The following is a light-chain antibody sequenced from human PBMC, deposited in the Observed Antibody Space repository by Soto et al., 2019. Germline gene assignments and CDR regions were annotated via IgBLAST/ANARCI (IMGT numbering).Light chain of an antibody. CDR2: GPS. CDR1: QSISTN. J-gene: IGKJ1*01. CDR3: QQYNNWPTWT. Sequence: EIVLTQSPATLSVSPGARATLSCSASQSISTNLAWYQQKPGQAPRLLIDGPSTRDPCIPARFSGSGSGTEFTLTISSLQSEDVSIYYCQQYNNWPTWTFGQGTKV. V-gene: IGKV3-15*01.